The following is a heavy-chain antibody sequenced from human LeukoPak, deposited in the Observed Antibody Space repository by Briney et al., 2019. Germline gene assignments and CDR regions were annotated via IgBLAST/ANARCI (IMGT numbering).Heavy chain of an antibody. Sequence: SVKVSCKASGGTFSSYAISWVRQAPGQGLEWMGRIIPILGIANYAQKFQGRVTITADKSTSTAYMELSSLRSEDTAVYYCARPGPAAPGGLGYWGQGTLVTVSS. J-gene: IGHJ4*02. CDR2: IIPILGIA. D-gene: IGHD2-2*01. CDR1: GGTFSSYA. CDR3: ARPGPAAPGGLGY. V-gene: IGHV1-69*04.